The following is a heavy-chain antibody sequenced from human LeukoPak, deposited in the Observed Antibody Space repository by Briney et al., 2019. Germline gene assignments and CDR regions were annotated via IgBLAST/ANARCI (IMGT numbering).Heavy chain of an antibody. V-gene: IGHV4-59*01. D-gene: IGHD2-2*01. CDR3: ARVESTRAIDY. Sequence: PGGSLRLSCAASGFTFSSYWMSWVRQAPGKGLEWIGYIYYGGSTNYNPSLKSRVTISVDTSKNQFSLKLSSVTAADTAVYYCARVESTRAIDYWGQGTLVTVSS. CDR2: IYYGGST. J-gene: IGHJ4*02. CDR1: GFTFSSYW.